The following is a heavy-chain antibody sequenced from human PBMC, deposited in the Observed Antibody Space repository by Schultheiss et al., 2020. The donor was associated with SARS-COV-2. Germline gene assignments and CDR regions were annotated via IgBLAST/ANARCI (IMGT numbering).Heavy chain of an antibody. CDR3: ARDLRDSYGAGY. CDR2: IYHSGST. D-gene: IGHD5-18*01. Sequence: ETLSLTCAVSGYSISSGYYWGWIRQPPGKGLEWIGSIYHSGSTYYNPSLKSRVTISVDTSKNQFSLKLSSVTAADTAVYYCARDLRDSYGAGYWGQGTLVTVSS. CDR1: GYSISSGYY. V-gene: IGHV4-38-2*02. J-gene: IGHJ4*02.